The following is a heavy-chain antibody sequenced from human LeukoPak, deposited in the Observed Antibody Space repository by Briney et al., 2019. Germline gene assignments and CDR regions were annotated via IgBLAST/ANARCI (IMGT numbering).Heavy chain of an antibody. V-gene: IGHV3-30*02. J-gene: IGHJ3*02. CDR3: ARDDVVVLVAARFSAFDI. D-gene: IGHD2-15*01. CDR2: IHHDGSNK. CDR1: GFTFSSYG. Sequence: SGGSLRLSCAASGFTFSSYGMHWVRQAPGKGLDWVAFIHHDGSNKYYADSVKGRFTISRDNSKNTLYLQMNSLRAEDTAVYYCARDDVVVLVAARFSAFDIWGQGTMVTVSS.